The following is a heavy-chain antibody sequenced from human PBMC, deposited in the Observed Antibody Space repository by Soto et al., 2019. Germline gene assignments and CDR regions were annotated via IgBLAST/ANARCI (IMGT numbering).Heavy chain of an antibody. D-gene: IGHD6-19*01. CDR1: GYTFTNFA. CDR2: INAGNGDT. Sequence: QVLLVQSGAEVKKPGASVKVSCKASGYTFTNFAMHWVRQAPGQKLEWMGWINAGNGDTKYPQNFQGRVTCTRDTSAPTVYMERSSVRSEVTAVYYCARGNSGRYDIPLFWGQGTLLTVSS. CDR3: ARGNSGRYDIPLF. V-gene: IGHV1-3*01. J-gene: IGHJ4*02.